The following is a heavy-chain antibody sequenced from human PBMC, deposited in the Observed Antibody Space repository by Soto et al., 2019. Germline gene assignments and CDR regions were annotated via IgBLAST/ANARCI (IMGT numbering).Heavy chain of an antibody. CDR3: AKGAAAAYDMDV. D-gene: IGHD6-13*01. J-gene: IGHJ6*02. CDR1: GFTFSSFA. Sequence: GGSLRLSCAASGFTFSSFAMSWVRQAPRKGLEWVSAISGSGGSTYYTETVKGRFTISRDNSKNTLYLQMNSLRAEDTALYYCAKGAAAAYDMDVWGQGTTVTVSS. CDR2: ISGSGGST. V-gene: IGHV3-23*01.